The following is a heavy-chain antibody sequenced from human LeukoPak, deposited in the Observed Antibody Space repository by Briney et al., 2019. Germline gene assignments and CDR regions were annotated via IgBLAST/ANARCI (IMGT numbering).Heavy chain of an antibody. CDR2: IWYDGTDK. D-gene: IGHD5-12*01. CDR3: AREASLSGCYFDY. V-gene: IGHV3-33*01. CDR1: GFTFNNYG. Sequence: GRSLRLSCAASGFTFNNYGMYWVRQAPGKGLEWVAVIWYDGTDKYYGDSVKGRFTISRDNSKNTLFLQMNSLRAEDTALYYCAREASLSGCYFDYWGQGILVTVSS. J-gene: IGHJ4*02.